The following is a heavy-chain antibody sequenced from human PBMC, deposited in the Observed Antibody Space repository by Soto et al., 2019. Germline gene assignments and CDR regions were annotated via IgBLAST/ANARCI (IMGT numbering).Heavy chain of an antibody. CDR1: GFTFSNYY. CDR3: ARGIPSDGMDV. V-gene: IGHV3-11*06. CDR2: ISSSSSYT. J-gene: IGHJ6*01. Sequence: GGSLRLSCAASGFTFSNYYMSWIRQAPGKGLEWVSYISSSSSYTNYADSVKGRFTISRDNAKNSLYLQMNSLRAEDTAVYYCARGIPSDGMDVWGQGTTVTVSS.